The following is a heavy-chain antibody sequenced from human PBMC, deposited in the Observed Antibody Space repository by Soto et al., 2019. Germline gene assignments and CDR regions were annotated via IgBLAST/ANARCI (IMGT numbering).Heavy chain of an antibody. J-gene: IGHJ4*02. CDR2: IYYSGST. V-gene: IGHV4-61*01. CDR1: GAPAGAVIYY. CDR3: ARDGGYYFDY. Sequence: SETLSLTCTVSGAPAGAVIYYGRLIRQPPGKGLEWIGYIYYSGSTNYNPSLKSRVTISVDTSKNQFSLKLSSVTAADTAVYYCARDGGYYFDYWGQGTLVTVSS. D-gene: IGHD3-22*01.